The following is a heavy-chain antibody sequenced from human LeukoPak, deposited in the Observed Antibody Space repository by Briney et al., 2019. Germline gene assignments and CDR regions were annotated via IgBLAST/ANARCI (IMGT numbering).Heavy chain of an antibody. CDR3: ATQSSGCPYH. V-gene: IGHV3-48*01. CDR1: GFTFSSYS. J-gene: IGHJ5*02. Sequence: GGSLRLSCAASGFTFSSYSMNWVRQVPGKGLEWVSYISSSSSTIYYADSVKGRFTISRDNAKNTLYLQMNSLRAEDTAVYYCATQSSGCPYHWGQGTLVTVSS. D-gene: IGHD6-19*01. CDR2: ISSSSSTI.